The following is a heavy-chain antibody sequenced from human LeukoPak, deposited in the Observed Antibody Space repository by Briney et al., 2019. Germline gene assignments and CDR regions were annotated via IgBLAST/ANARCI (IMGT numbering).Heavy chain of an antibody. CDR2: ISSSSSYI. Sequence: PGGSLRLSCAASGFTFSSYSMNWVRQAPGKGLEWVSSISSSSSYIYYADSVKGRFTISRDNSKNTLYLQMNSLRAEDTAVYYCARGDFYYYYYMDFWGKGTTVTVSS. J-gene: IGHJ6*03. CDR3: ARGDFYYYYYMDF. CDR1: GFTFSSYS. V-gene: IGHV3-21*01.